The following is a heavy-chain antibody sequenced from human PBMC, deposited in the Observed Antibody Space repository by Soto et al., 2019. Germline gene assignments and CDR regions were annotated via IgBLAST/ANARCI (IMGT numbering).Heavy chain of an antibody. CDR1: GGSILDSTYY. CDR2: IFYSGGT. CDR3: ARQASGYYYGWFDP. Sequence: QLLLQESGPGLVKPSETLSLTCTVSGGSILDSTYYWAWIRQSPGKGLEWIGTIFYSGGTFYTPSLKSRVTMSVDTSNTQFSLKLSSGTAADTAVDYCARQASGYYYGWFDPWGQGTLVTVSS. J-gene: IGHJ5*02. D-gene: IGHD3-22*01. V-gene: IGHV4-39*01.